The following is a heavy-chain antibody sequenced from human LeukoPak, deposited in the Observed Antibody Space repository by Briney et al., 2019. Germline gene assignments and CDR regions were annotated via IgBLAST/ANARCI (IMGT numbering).Heavy chain of an antibody. CDR2: IKSKTDGGTT. CDR1: GFTFSNAW. J-gene: IGHJ4*02. D-gene: IGHD5-18*01. Sequence: GGSLRLSCAASGFTFSNAWMSWVRQAPGKGLEWVGRIKSKTDGGTTDYAAPVKGRFTISRDDSKNTLYLQMNSLKTEDTAVYYCAKDRDTAMEIEYWGQGTLVTVSS. V-gene: IGHV3-15*01. CDR3: AKDRDTAMEIEY.